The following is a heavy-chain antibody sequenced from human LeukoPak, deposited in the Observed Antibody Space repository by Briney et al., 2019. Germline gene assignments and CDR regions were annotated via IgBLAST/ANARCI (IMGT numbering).Heavy chain of an antibody. CDR2: IYYSGST. J-gene: IGHJ4*02. V-gene: IGHV4-30-4*01. CDR3: ARVTDTVPRFDY. D-gene: IGHD4-17*01. Sequence: SETLSLTCTVSGGSISSGDYYWSWIRQPPGKGLEWIGYIYYSGSTYYNPSLKSRVTISVDTSKNQFSLKLSSVTAADTAVYYCARVTDTVPRFDYWGQGTLVTVSS. CDR1: GGSISSGDYY.